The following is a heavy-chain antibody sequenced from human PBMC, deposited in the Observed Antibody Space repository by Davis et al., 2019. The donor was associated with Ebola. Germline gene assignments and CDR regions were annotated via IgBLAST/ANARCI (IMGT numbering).Heavy chain of an antibody. J-gene: IGHJ4*02. D-gene: IGHD4-11*01. CDR1: GFTFRLYG. CDR2: MRYDDSDK. Sequence: GESLKISCAASGFTFRLYGMHWVRQAPGKGLEWVAFMRYDDSDKYYADSLKGRFTISRDISKNTLYLQMNSLKSEDTALYFCAKPLYSNYEGIYDWGQGTLVTVSS. CDR3: AKPLYSNYEGIYD. V-gene: IGHV3-30*02.